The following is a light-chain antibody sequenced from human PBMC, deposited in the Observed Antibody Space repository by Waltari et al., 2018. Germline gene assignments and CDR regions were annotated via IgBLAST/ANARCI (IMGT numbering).Light chain of an antibody. Sequence: QSALTQPASVSGSPGQSITISCTGTSSDIGGYDYVSWYQHHPGKAPKVMIYEVTNRPSGVSDRFSGSKSGNTASLTISGLHAEDEADYYCSSYSGSSTLMFGTGTRVTVL. CDR1: SSDIGGYDY. CDR2: EVT. CDR3: SSYSGSSTLM. J-gene: IGLJ1*01. V-gene: IGLV2-14*01.